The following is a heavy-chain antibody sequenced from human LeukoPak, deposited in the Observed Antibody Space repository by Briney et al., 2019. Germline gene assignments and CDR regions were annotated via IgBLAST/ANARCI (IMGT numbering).Heavy chain of an antibody. Sequence: ASVTVSCKASGYTFTVYYMHWVRQAPGQGLEWMGWINPNSGGTNYAQKFQGRVTMTRDTSISTAYMELSRLRSDDPAVYYCARDGGYYYDSSGYYEGFDPWGQGTLVTVSS. V-gene: IGHV1-2*02. CDR3: ARDGGYYYDSSGYYEGFDP. J-gene: IGHJ5*02. CDR1: GYTFTVYY. CDR2: INPNSGGT. D-gene: IGHD3-22*01.